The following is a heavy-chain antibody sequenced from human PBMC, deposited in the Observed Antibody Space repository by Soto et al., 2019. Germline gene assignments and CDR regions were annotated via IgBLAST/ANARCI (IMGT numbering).Heavy chain of an antibody. Sequence: PGESLKISCKGSGYSFTTYWIAWVRQMPGKGLEWMGIIYPSDSDTRYSPSFPGQVTISADKSISTAYLQWSALKASDTAMYYCARVSGTYYNPVRYWGQGTLVTVSS. J-gene: IGHJ4*02. CDR2: IYPSDSDT. V-gene: IGHV5-51*01. CDR1: GYSFTTYW. D-gene: IGHD3-10*01. CDR3: ARVSGTYYNPVRY.